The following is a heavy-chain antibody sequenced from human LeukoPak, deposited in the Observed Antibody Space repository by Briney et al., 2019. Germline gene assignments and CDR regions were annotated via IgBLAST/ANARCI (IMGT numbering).Heavy chain of an antibody. V-gene: IGHV4-59*08. CDR2: IYYGGST. CDR1: GGSISSHH. D-gene: IGHD6-13*01. Sequence: SETLSLTCTVSGGSISSHHWSWIRQPPGKGLEWIGYIYYGGSTNYKPSLKSRVTISVDTSKNQFSLKLTSVTAADTAVYYCARHLDIAASGTFDCWGQGTLVTVSS. J-gene: IGHJ4*02. CDR3: ARHLDIAASGTFDC.